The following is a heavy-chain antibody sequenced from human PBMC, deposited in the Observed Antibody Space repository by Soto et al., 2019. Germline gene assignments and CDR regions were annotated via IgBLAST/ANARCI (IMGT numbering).Heavy chain of an antibody. V-gene: IGHV3-23*01. D-gene: IGHD5-18*01. J-gene: IGHJ4*02. CDR2: ISDRGGST. CDR1: GFTFNNYA. CDR3: ARLPYSYVSLYFFDF. Sequence: EVQVLESGGGLVQPGGSLRLSCAASGFTFNNYAVSWVRQAPGRGLEWVASISDRGGSTKYADSVNGRFTISRDNSRNTLFLHMDSLRPEDTAVYYCARLPYSYVSLYFFDFWGQGNLVTVSS.